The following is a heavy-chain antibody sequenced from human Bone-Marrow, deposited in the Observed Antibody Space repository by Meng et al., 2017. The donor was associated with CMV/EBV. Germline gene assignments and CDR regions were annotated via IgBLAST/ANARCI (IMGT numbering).Heavy chain of an antibody. CDR3: AKDTRQVGGHDFDY. CDR1: GFTFDDYA. Sequence: GESLKISCAASGFTFDDYAMHWVRQAPGKGLEWVSGIGGSIEDTFYTDSVKGRFTISRDNSKNTLYLQINSLRAEDTALYYCAKDTRQVGGHDFDYWGQGTLVTVSS. V-gene: IGHV3-23*01. J-gene: IGHJ4*02. CDR2: IGGSIEDT. D-gene: IGHD3-16*01.